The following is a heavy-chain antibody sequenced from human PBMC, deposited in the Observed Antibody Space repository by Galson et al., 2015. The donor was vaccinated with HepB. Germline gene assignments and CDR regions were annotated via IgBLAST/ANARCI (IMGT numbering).Heavy chain of an antibody. CDR1: GLTFSDYS. Sequence: SLRLSCAASGLTFSDYSMNWVRQAPGKGLEWVSSISSSSNYIYYADSVRGRFTTSRDNAKNSLCLQMDSLRAEDTAMYYCARVDCSGAACQGFGMDFWGQGTAVTVSS. J-gene: IGHJ6*02. D-gene: IGHD2-15*01. CDR3: ARVDCSGAACQGFGMDF. CDR2: ISSSSNYI. V-gene: IGHV3-21*06.